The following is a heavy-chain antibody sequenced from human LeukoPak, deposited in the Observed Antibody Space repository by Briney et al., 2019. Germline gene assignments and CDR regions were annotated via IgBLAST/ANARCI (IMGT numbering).Heavy chain of an antibody. CDR3: ARVGGGPYYYDSSGYYSTDY. CDR2: ISSSSSYI. D-gene: IGHD3-22*01. CDR1: GFTFSSYG. J-gene: IGHJ4*02. Sequence: GGTLRLSCAASGFTFSSYGMNWVRQAPGKGLEWVSSISSSSSYIYYADSVKGRFTISRDNAKNSLYLQMNSLRAEDTAVYYCARVGGGPYYYDSSGYYSTDYWGQGTLVTVSS. V-gene: IGHV3-21*01.